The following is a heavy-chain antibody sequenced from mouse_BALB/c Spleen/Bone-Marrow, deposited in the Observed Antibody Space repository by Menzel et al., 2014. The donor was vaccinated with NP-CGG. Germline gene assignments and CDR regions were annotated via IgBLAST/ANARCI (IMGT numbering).Heavy chain of an antibody. CDR1: GYTFTSYW. Sequence: VQLQQSGAELVKPGASVKLSCKAPGYTFTSYWMHWVKQRPGQGLEWIGEINPSNGRTNYNEKFKTKATLTVDKSSNTAYMQLSRLASEDSAVYYCARKGADYEDYWGQGTTLTVSS. CDR3: ARKGADYEDY. J-gene: IGHJ2*01. V-gene: IGHV1S81*02. D-gene: IGHD2-4*01. CDR2: INPSNGRT.